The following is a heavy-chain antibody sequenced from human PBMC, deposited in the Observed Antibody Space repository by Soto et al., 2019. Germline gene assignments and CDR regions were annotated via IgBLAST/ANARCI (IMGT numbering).Heavy chain of an antibody. J-gene: IGHJ6*02. V-gene: IGHV5-51*01. D-gene: IGHD6-6*01. CDR3: ASQSRRSSFDYFGMDV. CDR2: IYPGDSDT. CDR1: GYSFTSYW. Sequence: LGESLKISCTGSGYSFTSYWVGWVRQMPGQSLEWMGIIYPGDSDTRYSPSFQGQVTISADKSISTAYLQWSSLKASDTAMYYCASQSRRSSFDYFGMDVWGQGITVTVSS.